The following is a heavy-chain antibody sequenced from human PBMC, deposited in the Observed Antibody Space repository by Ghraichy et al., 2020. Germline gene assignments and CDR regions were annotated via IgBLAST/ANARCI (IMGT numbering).Heavy chain of an antibody. J-gene: IGHJ4*02. CDR2: IWYDGSDK. CDR3: ARGGFCRGGDWAAGCFDD. Sequence: GGSLRLSCAASGFTFSSFGMHWVRQAPGKGLEWVAVIWYDGSDKYYADSVRGRFTISRDNSKNTLWLQMDSLRAEDTAVYYCARGGFCRGGDWAAGCFDDWGQGTLVTVSS. CDR1: GFTFSSFG. V-gene: IGHV3-33*01. D-gene: IGHD2-15*01.